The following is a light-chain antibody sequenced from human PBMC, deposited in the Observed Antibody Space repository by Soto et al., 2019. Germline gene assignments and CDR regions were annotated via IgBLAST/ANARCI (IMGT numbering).Light chain of an antibody. CDR2: KDN. V-gene: IGLV3-25*02. CDR3: QSSDRGDTYWV. CDR1: ALPKQY. Sequence: SYELTQPPSVSVSPGQTARIACSGDALPKQYAYWYQQKPGQAPVLVIYKDNERPSGIPERFSGSSSGTTVTLTISGVQAEDDADYYCQSSDRGDTYWVFGGGTKVTVL. J-gene: IGLJ3*02.